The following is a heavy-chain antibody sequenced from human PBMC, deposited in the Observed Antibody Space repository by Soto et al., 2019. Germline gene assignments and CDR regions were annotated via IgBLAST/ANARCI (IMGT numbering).Heavy chain of an antibody. Sequence: GGSLRLSCAASGFTFSSYAMHWVRRAPGKGLEWVAVISYDGSNKYYADSVKGRFTISRDNSKNTLYLQMNSLRAEDTAVYYCARDGRQWLRLGSGPGFDYWGQGTLVTVSS. CDR2: ISYDGSNK. V-gene: IGHV3-30-3*01. CDR3: ARDGRQWLRLGSGPGFDY. J-gene: IGHJ4*02. CDR1: GFTFSSYA. D-gene: IGHD5-12*01.